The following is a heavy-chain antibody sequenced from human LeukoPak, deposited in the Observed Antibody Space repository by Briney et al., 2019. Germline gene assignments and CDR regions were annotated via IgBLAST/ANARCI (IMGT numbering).Heavy chain of an antibody. CDR3: AKRGVVIRVILVGFHKEANYFDS. V-gene: IGHV3-23*01. CDR1: GITLSNYG. J-gene: IGHJ4*02. Sequence: GGSLRLSCAVSGITLSNYGMSWVRQAPGKGLEWVAGISDSGGRTNYADSVKGRFTISRDNPKNTLYLQMNSLRVKDTAVYFCAKRGVVIRVILVGFHKEANYFDSWGQGALVTVSS. CDR2: ISDSGGRT. D-gene: IGHD3-22*01.